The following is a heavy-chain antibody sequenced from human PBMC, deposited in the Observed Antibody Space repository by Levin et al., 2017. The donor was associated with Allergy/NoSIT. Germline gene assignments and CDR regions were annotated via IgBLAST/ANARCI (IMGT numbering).Heavy chain of an antibody. V-gene: IGHV3-33*01. Sequence: GGSLRLSCAASGFTFSSYGMHWVRQAPGKGLEWVAVIWYDGSNKYYADSVKGRFTISRDNSKNTLYLQMNSLRAEDTAVYYCARDTPYGSGSYSGGPWFDPWGQGTLVTVSS. CDR1: GFTFSSYG. J-gene: IGHJ5*02. D-gene: IGHD3-10*01. CDR2: IWYDGSNK. CDR3: ARDTPYGSGSYSGGPWFDP.